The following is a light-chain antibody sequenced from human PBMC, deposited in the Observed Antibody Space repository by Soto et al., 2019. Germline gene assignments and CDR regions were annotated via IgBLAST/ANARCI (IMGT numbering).Light chain of an antibody. V-gene: IGLV2-8*01. CDR1: SSDVGAYNY. Sequence: SSLTQPPSASGSPGQSVTISCTGTSSDVGAYNYVSWYQQHPGKAPKLMIYEVTKRPSGVPDRFSGSKSGNTASLTVSGPLAEDEADYYCASYAGRNKVFGTGTKV. J-gene: IGLJ1*01. CDR2: EVT. CDR3: ASYAGRNKV.